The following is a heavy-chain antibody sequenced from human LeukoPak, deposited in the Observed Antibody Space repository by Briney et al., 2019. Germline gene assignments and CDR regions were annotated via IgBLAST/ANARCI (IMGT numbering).Heavy chain of an antibody. Sequence: GGSLRLSCAASGFTFSNSAMSWVRQAPGKGLEWVSSISSSSSYIYYADSVKGRFTISRDNAKNSLYLQMNSLRAEDTAVYYCASHGRAFDYWGQGTLVTVSS. CDR2: ISSSSSYI. D-gene: IGHD1-26*01. CDR3: ASHGRAFDY. V-gene: IGHV3-21*01. J-gene: IGHJ4*02. CDR1: GFTFSNSA.